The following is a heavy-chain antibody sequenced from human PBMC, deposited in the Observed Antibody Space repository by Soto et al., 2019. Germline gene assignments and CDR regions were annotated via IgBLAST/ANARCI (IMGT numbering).Heavy chain of an antibody. CDR1: GESFSGDY. CDR3: ARDALSRDSI. D-gene: IGHD3-22*01. V-gene: IGHV4-34*12. Sequence: SETLSLTCAVFGESFSGDYWTWIRRPPGKGLEWVGEILHSGSANYNPSLESRVTMSVDTSKNQFSLKLSSVTAADTAVYYCARDALSRDSIWGQGTLVT. CDR2: ILHSGSA. J-gene: IGHJ4*02.